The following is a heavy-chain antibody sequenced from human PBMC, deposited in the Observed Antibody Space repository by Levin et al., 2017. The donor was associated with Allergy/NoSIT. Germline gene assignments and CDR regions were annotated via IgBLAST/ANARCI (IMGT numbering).Heavy chain of an antibody. CDR3: ARRTIAAKPADF. D-gene: IGHD6-13*01. Sequence: GESLKISCAASGFIFSNHAMSWVRQAPGKGLEWVSSISSSGHTINYADSVKGRFTISRDNYKNTVSLQMNTLRVEDTAIYYCARRTIAAKPADFWGQGTLVTVSS. CDR1: GFIFSNHA. V-gene: IGHV3-23*01. CDR2: ISSSGHTI. J-gene: IGHJ4*02.